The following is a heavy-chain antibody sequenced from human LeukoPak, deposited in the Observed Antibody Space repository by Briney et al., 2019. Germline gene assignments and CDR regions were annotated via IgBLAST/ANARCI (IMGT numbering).Heavy chain of an antibody. D-gene: IGHD4-23*01. Sequence: SETLSLTCTVSGGSTSSSDYWWGCIRQPPGKGLEWIGSVYYSGTTHYNPSLKSRVTISIDTSKNQFSLKLTSLTAADTALYYCARQVGTGRWSFDYWGQGSLVTVSS. CDR2: VYYSGTT. CDR1: GGSTSSSDYW. CDR3: ARQVGTGRWSFDY. V-gene: IGHV4-39*01. J-gene: IGHJ4*02.